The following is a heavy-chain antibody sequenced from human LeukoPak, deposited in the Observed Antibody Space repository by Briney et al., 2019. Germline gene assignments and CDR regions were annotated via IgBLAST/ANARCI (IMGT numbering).Heavy chain of an antibody. D-gene: IGHD3-22*01. CDR2: IYPGDSDT. CDR3: ARHRGLSPYYYDSSGYGPHDAFDI. V-gene: IGHV5-51*01. CDR1: GYSFTSYW. J-gene: IGHJ3*02. Sequence: GESLKISCKGSGYSFTSYWIGWVRQMPGKGLEWMGIIYPGDSDTRYSPSFQGQVTISADKSISTAYLQWSSLKASDTAMYYCARHRGLSPYYYDSSGYGPHDAFDIWGQGTMVTVSS.